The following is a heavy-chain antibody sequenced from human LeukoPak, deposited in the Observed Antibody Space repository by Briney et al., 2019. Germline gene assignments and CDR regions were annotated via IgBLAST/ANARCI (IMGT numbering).Heavy chain of an antibody. J-gene: IGHJ3*02. CDR2: LKSKTDGGTT. CDR1: GFTFSYAW. CDR3: TTTIRTGTLDI. D-gene: IGHD1-14*01. Sequence: GGSLRLSCAASGFTFSYAWMNWVRQAPGKGLEWVGRLKSKTDGGTTDYAAPLKGRFTISRDDSKDTLYLQMNSLKTEDTAVYFCTTTIRTGTLDIRGRRTMVTVSS. V-gene: IGHV3-15*01.